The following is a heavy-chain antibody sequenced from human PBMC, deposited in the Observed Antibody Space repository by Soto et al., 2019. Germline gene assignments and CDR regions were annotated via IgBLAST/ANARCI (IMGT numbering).Heavy chain of an antibody. J-gene: IGHJ4*02. Sequence: ASVKVSCKASGGTFSSYAISWVRQAPGQGLEWMGGIIPIFGTANYAQKFQGRVTITADESTSTAYMELSSLRSEDTAVYYCARAPEPQWGFDYWGQGTLVTVSS. D-gene: IGHD1-26*01. CDR2: IIPIFGTA. CDR1: GGTFSSYA. V-gene: IGHV1-69*13. CDR3: ARAPEPQWGFDY.